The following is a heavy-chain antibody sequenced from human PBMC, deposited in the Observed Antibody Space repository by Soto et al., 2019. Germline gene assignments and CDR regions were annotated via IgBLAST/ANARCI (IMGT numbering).Heavy chain of an antibody. V-gene: IGHV3-21*01. CDR3: ARDSPLQRWLLEEVISNGMDV. CDR2: ISSSSSYI. J-gene: IGHJ6*02. Sequence: GGSLRLSCAASGFTFSSYSMNWVLQAPGKGLEWVSSISSSSSYIYYADSVKGRFTISRDNAKNSLYLPMNSPRAEDPAEYYCARDSPLQRWLLEEVISNGMDVWGQGTTVTVSS. D-gene: IGHD5-18*01. CDR1: GFTFSSYS.